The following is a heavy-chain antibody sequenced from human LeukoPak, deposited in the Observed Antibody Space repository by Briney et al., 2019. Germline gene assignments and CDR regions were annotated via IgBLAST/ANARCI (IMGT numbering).Heavy chain of an antibody. CDR1: GYTFTTYW. D-gene: IGHD3-10*01. J-gene: IGHJ4*02. Sequence: GESLRISCKGSGYTFTTYWIGWVRQLPGKGLEWMAIIYPGDSDTRYSPSFQGQVTISADKSMSTAYLQWSSLKASDTALYSCPRLAYYSGPGSNNHFDSWGQGTLAPSP. CDR2: IYPGDSDT. CDR3: PRLAYYSGPGSNNHFDS. V-gene: IGHV5-51*01.